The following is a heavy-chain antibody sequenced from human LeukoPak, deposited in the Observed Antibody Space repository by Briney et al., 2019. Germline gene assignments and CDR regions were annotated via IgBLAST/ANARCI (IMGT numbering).Heavy chain of an antibody. D-gene: IGHD6-13*01. V-gene: IGHV3-53*05. J-gene: IGHJ6*02. CDR3: AKVGSRYYYYYGMDV. Sequence: GGSLRLSCAASGFTVSSNYMSWVRQAPGKGLEWVSVIYSGGSTYYADSVKGRFTISRDNAKNSLYLQMNSLRAEDTALYYCAKVGSRYYYYYGMDVWGQGTTVTVSS. CDR1: GFTVSSNY. CDR2: IYSGGST.